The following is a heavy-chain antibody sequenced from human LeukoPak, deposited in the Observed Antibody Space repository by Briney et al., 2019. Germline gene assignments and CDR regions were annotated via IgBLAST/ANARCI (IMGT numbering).Heavy chain of an antibody. J-gene: IGHJ5*02. V-gene: IGHV1-8*01. CDR2: MNPNSGNT. Sequence: ASVKVSCKASGYTFTSYDINLVRQATGQGLEWMGWMNPNSGNTGYAQKFQGRVTMTRNTSISTAYMELSSLRSEDTAVYYCARVAFGAVAGDNWFDPWGQGTLVTVSS. CDR1: GYTFTSYD. CDR3: ARVAFGAVAGDNWFDP. D-gene: IGHD6-19*01.